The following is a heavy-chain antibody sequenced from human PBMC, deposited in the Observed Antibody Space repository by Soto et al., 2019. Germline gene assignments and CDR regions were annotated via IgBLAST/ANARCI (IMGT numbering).Heavy chain of an antibody. Sequence: GASVKVSCKASGYTFTSYGIIWVRQAPGQGLEWMGWISAYNGNTNYAQKLQGRVTMTTDTSTSTAYMELRSLRSDDTAVYYCASGSGTTGYSSSSYSDYWGQGTLVTVSS. CDR2: ISAYNGNT. J-gene: IGHJ4*02. CDR3: ASGSGTTGYSSSSYSDY. V-gene: IGHV1-18*01. D-gene: IGHD6-13*01. CDR1: GYTFTSYG.